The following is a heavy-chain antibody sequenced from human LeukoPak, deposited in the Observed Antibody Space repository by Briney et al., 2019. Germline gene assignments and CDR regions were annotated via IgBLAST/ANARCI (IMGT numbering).Heavy chain of an antibody. D-gene: IGHD6-19*01. V-gene: IGHV4-30-4*07. J-gene: IGHJ4*02. CDR3: ARRSPYSTGWSSYFDY. Sequence: SETLSLTCAVSGVAISRGGYAWNWIRQPPGKGLEWIAYIYHSGTTYYNPSLKSRATISVDTSKNQFSPKLSSVTAADTAVYYCARRSPYSTGWSSYFDYWGQGALVTVSS. CDR1: GVAISRGGYA. CDR2: IYHSGTT.